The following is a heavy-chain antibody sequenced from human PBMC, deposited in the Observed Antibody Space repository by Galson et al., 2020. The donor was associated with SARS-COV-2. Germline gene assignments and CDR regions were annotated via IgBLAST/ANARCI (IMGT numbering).Heavy chain of an antibody. J-gene: IGHJ4*02. V-gene: IGHV4-39*01. CDR2: LHYSGGT. CDR3: ARGTSGWGSRSD. Sequence: SETLSLTCTVSGGSVSSSSSFWGWIRQPPGKGLEWLGSLHYSGGTYYTPSLKSRVTMSVDTSKNQFSLKLSSVTAADTALYYCARGTSGWGSRSDWGQGTLVSVSS. CDR1: GGSVSSSSSF. D-gene: IGHD6-19*01.